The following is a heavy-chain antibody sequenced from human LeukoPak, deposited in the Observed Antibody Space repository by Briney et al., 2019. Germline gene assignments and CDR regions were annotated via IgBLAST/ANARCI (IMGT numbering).Heavy chain of an antibody. D-gene: IGHD5-12*01. J-gene: IGHJ3*02. CDR2: LPISGGT. CDR1: GDSLSSTNYY. V-gene: IGHV4-61*02. CDR3: ASLGSFAI. Sequence: SETLSLTCTVSGDSLSSTNYYWTWIRQLAGKGLEWIGRLPISGGTHYNPSLKSRVTISVDTSKNQFSLTLNSVTAADTAVYYCASLGSFAIWGQGTVVTVSS.